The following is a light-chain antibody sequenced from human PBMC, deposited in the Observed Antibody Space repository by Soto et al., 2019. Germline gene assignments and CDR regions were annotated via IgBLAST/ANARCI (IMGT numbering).Light chain of an antibody. CDR1: RSVSSRY. Sequence: EIVLTQSPGTLSLSPGERATLSCRASRSVSSRYLAWYQQKPGQAPRLLIYGASSRATGIPDRFSGSGSGTDFSLTISRLEPEDFAVYYCQQYGSSPPYTFGQGTNLEIK. J-gene: IGKJ2*01. CDR2: GAS. CDR3: QQYGSSPPYT. V-gene: IGKV3-20*01.